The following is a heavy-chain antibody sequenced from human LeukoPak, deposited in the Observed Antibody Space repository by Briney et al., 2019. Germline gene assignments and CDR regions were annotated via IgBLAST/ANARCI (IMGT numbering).Heavy chain of an antibody. J-gene: IGHJ3*02. CDR2: MRSAGTT. CDR3: ARESWKGSTTDGFDI. CDR1: GFTVSSYY. V-gene: IGHV3-53*01. D-gene: IGHD5/OR15-5a*01. Sequence: PGRTLRLSCAAFGFTVSSYYMSCDRHTPREGLERVSIMRSAGTTSYADCVKGRFTISRDSSKNMLYLQMTSLRAEDTAMYYCARESWKGSTTDGFDIWGQGTMVTVPS.